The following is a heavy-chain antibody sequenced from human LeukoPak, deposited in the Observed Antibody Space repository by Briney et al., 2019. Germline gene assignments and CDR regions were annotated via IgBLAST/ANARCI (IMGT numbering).Heavy chain of an antibody. CDR1: GFTFSNYA. J-gene: IGHJ4*02. CDR3: AKDSTWIQLWFDY. CDR2: IGGSGVNA. V-gene: IGHV3-23*01. D-gene: IGHD5-18*01. Sequence: GGSLRLSCAASGFTFSNYAMTWVRQASGKGLEWVSVIGGSGVNAYYADSVKGRFTISRDNSKNTVYLQMNSLRADDTALYYCAKDSTWIQLWFDYWGQGTLVTVSS.